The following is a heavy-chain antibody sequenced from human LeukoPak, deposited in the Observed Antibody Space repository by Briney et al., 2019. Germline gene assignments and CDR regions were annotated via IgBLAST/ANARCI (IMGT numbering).Heavy chain of an antibody. CDR1: GFTVSSNY. J-gene: IGHJ4*02. D-gene: IGHD4-17*01. V-gene: IGHV3-53*01. Sequence: GGSLTLSCAASGFTVSSNYMSWVRQAPGKGLEWVSVIYSGGSTYYADSVKGRFTISRDNSKNTLYLQMNSLRAEDTAVYYCAKGPQRGDYPQVDYWGQGTLVTVSS. CDR2: IYSGGST. CDR3: AKGPQRGDYPQVDY.